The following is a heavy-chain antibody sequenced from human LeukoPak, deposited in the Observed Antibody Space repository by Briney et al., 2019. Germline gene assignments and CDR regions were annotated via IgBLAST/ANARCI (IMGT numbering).Heavy chain of an antibody. D-gene: IGHD6-19*01. CDR1: GFTVSSNY. Sequence: GGSLRLSCAASGFTVSSNYMSWVRQAPGKGLEWVSVIYSGGSTYYADSVKGRFTISRDNSKNTLYLQMNSLRAEDTAVYYCAKGGSGWSFYYFDYWGQGTLVTVSS. V-gene: IGHV3-66*01. CDR2: IYSGGST. CDR3: AKGGSGWSFYYFDY. J-gene: IGHJ4*02.